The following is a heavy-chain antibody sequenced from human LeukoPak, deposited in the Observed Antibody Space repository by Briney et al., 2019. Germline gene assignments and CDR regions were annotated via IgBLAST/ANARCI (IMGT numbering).Heavy chain of an antibody. D-gene: IGHD4-17*01. J-gene: IGHJ6*02. V-gene: IGHV3-30*18. CDR3: AKDGHYGDPLYYYYGMDV. CDR2: ISYDGSNK. Sequence: GRSLRLSCAASGFTFSSYGMHWVRQAPGKGLEWVAVISYDGSNKYYADSVKGRFTISRDNSKNTLYLQMNSLRAEDTAVYYCAKDGHYGDPLYYYYGMDVWGQGTTVTVSS. CDR1: GFTFSSYG.